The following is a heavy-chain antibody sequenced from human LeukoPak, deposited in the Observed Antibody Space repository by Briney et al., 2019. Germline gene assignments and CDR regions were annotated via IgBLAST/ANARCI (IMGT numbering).Heavy chain of an antibody. V-gene: IGHV1-8*01. CDR2: MNPNSGNT. Sequence: GASVKVSCKASGYTFTSYDINWVRQATGQGLEWMGWMNPNSGNTGYAQKFQGRVTVTTDESTSTAYMELSSLRSEDTAVYYCARDAGDFWSGKHPAIYYMDVWGKGTTVTVSS. J-gene: IGHJ6*03. CDR1: GYTFTSYD. CDR3: ARDAGDFWSGKHPAIYYMDV. D-gene: IGHD3-3*01.